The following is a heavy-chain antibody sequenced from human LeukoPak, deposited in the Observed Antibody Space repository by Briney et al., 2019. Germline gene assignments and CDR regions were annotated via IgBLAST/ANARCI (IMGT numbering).Heavy chain of an antibody. J-gene: IGHJ4*02. V-gene: IGHV3-72*01. Sequence: GGSLRLSCGAYGFSFRDYYMDWVRQAPGKGLEWVGRIRNKANKYITDYAASVEGRFTISRDDSKNSLSLQMRSLKTGDTAVYYCAGVTARSIDYWGQETLVTVSS. CDR1: GFSFRDYY. CDR2: IRNKANKYIT. CDR3: AGVTARSIDY. D-gene: IGHD2-21*02.